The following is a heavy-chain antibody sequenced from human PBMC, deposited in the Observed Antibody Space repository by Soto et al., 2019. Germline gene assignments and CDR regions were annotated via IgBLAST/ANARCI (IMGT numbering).Heavy chain of an antibody. CDR2: ISYYSDSI. CDR1: GFRFDDYG. J-gene: IGHJ6*02. D-gene: IGHD2-15*01. CDR3: AKSMGGTANGMHV. V-gene: IGHV3-9*01. Sequence: EVQLVESRGGLVQPGRSLRLSWAASGFRFDDYGMHWVRHVPGKGLEWVSGISYYSDSIGYAVSVKGRFTISRDNAKNPLYLQRNSLGAEDTALYYCAKSMGGTANGMHVWGQGTTVTVSS.